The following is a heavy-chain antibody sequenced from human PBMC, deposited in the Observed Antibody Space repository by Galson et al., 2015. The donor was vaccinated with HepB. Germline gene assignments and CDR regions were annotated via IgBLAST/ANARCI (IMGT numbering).Heavy chain of an antibody. CDR3: ARGPNVLRFLEWFFGGES. CDR2: INPSGGST. CDR1: GYTFTSYY. D-gene: IGHD3-3*01. V-gene: IGHV1-46*01. Sequence: SVKVSCKASGYTFTSYYMHWVRQAPGQGLEWMGIINPSGGSTSYAQKFQGRVTMTRDTSTSTVYMELSSLRSEDTAVYYCARGPNVLRFLEWFFGGESWGQGTLVTVSS. J-gene: IGHJ4*02.